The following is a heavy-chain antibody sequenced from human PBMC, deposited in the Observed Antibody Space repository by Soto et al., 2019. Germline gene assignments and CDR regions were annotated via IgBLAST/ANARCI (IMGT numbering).Heavy chain of an antibody. Sequence: ASVKVSCKASGYTFTGYYMHWVRQAPGQGLEWMGWINPNSGGTNYAQKFQGRVTMTRDTSISTAYMELSRLRSDDTAVYYCARDQGYSGSYYYYYGMDVWGQGTTVTVSS. CDR1: GYTFTGYY. CDR2: INPNSGGT. CDR3: ARDQGYSGSYYYYYGMDV. V-gene: IGHV1-2*02. D-gene: IGHD1-26*01. J-gene: IGHJ6*02.